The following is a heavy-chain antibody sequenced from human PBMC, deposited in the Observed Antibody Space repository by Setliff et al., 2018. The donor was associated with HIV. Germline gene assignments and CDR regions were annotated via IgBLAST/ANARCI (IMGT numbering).Heavy chain of an antibody. CDR3: ARDWNHYFYYMDV. CDR2: INHSGSA. Sequence: SETLSLTCAVYGGSLNDYYWSWIRLPPGKGLEWIGEINHSGSANYNPSLKSRVTISVDTSKNQFSLKLTSVTAADTAVYYCARDWNHYFYYMDVWGKGTTVTVSS. J-gene: IGHJ6*03. CDR1: GGSLNDYY. D-gene: IGHD1-1*01. V-gene: IGHV4-34*01.